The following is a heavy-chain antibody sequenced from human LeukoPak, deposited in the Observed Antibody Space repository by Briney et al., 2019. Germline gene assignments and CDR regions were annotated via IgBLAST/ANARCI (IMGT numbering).Heavy chain of an antibody. Sequence: GASVKVSFKASGGTFSIYAISWVRQAPGQGLEWMGGIIPIFGTANYAQKFQGRVTITADESTSTAYMELSSLRSEDTAVYYCARDVDTAMVDDAFDIWGQGTMVTVSS. CDR1: GGTFSIYA. J-gene: IGHJ3*02. D-gene: IGHD5-18*01. CDR3: ARDVDTAMVDDAFDI. CDR2: IIPIFGTA. V-gene: IGHV1-69*13.